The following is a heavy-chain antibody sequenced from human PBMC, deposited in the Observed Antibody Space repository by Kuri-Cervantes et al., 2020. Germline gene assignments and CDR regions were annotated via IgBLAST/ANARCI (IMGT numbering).Heavy chain of an antibody. V-gene: IGHV3-30*18. J-gene: IGHJ4*02. CDR1: GFTFSSYG. D-gene: IGHD3-10*01. CDR3: AKDRRRFIDY. CDR2: ISYDGSNK. Sequence: GGSLKISCAASGFTFSSYGMHWVRQAPGKGLEWVAVISYDGSNKYYADSVKGRFTISRDNSKNPLYLQMNSLRAEDTAVYYCAKDRRRFIDYWGQGTLVTVSS.